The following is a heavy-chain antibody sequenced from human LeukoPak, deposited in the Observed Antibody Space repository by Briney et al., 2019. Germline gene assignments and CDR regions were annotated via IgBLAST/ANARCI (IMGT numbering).Heavy chain of an antibody. CDR3: ARDLRDTAMAPDYYYYGMDV. Sequence: GGSLRLFCAASGFTFSSYSMNWVRQAPGKGLEWVSSISSSSSYIYYADSVKGRFTISRDNAKNSLYLQMNSLRAEDTAVYYCARDLRDTAMAPDYYYYGMDVWGQGTTVTVSS. V-gene: IGHV3-21*01. J-gene: IGHJ6*02. CDR2: ISSSSSYI. CDR1: GFTFSSYS. D-gene: IGHD5-18*01.